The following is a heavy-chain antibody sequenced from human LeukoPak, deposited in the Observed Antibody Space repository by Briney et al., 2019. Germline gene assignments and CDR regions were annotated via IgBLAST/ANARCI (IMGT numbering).Heavy chain of an antibody. Sequence: ASVKVSCKASVYTFTSYGISWVRQAPGQGLEWMGWISAYNGNTNYAQKLQGRVTMTTDTSTSTAYMELRSLRSDDTAVYYCARDTYYDFWSGYSLIFDYWGQGTLVTVSS. J-gene: IGHJ4*02. CDR2: ISAYNGNT. V-gene: IGHV1-18*01. CDR1: VYTFTSYG. CDR3: ARDTYYDFWSGYSLIFDY. D-gene: IGHD3-3*01.